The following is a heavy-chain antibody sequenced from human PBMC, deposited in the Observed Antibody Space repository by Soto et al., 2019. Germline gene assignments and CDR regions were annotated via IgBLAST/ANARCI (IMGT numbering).Heavy chain of an antibody. CDR3: AKLWLQNWFDP. J-gene: IGHJ5*02. Sequence: TSETLSLTCAVYGGSFSGYYWSWIRQPPGKGLEWIGEINHSGSTNYNPSLKSRVTISVDTSKNQFSLKLSSVTAADTAVYYCAKLWLQNWFDPWGQGTLVTVSS. CDR1: GGSFSGYY. V-gene: IGHV4-34*01. CDR2: INHSGST. D-gene: IGHD5-18*01.